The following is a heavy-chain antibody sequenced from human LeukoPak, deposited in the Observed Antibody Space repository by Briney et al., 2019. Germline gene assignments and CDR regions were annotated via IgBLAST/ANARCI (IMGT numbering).Heavy chain of an antibody. CDR1: GGSINNYY. V-gene: IGHV4-59*01. J-gene: IGHJ4*02. CDR3: ARHRGSGYPYFDY. CDR2: IYYTGST. D-gene: IGHD3-22*01. Sequence: SETLSLTCTVSGGSINNYYWSWTRQPPGNGLEWIGYIYYTGSTNYNPSLKSRVTISVDTSKSHFSLKMSTLTAADTAVYYCARHRGSGYPYFDYWGQGTLVTVSS.